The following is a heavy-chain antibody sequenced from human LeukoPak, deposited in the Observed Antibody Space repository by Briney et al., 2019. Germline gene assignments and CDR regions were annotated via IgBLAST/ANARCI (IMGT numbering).Heavy chain of an antibody. CDR2: IRYDGSNK. D-gene: IGHD4-17*01. Sequence: GGSLRLSCAASGFTFSTYGMHWVRQAPARGLQGVAFIRYDGSNKYYADSVKGRFTISRDNSNNTLYLQMNSLRPEDTAVYYCAKDWGDYAHKTANWFDPWGQGTLVTVS. V-gene: IGHV3-30*02. CDR3: AKDWGDYAHKTANWFDP. CDR1: GFTFSTYG. J-gene: IGHJ5*02.